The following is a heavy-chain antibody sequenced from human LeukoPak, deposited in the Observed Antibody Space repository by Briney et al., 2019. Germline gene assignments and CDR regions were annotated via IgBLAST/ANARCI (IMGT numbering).Heavy chain of an antibody. V-gene: IGHV3-7*01. CDR2: IKHDGSEK. CDR3: ARDPYSGNYGNDYYYYMDV. CDR1: GLTFSNYW. J-gene: IGHJ6*03. Sequence: GGSLRLSCAASGLTFSNYWMSWVRQGPGKGLEWVANIKHDGSEKYYIDSVKGRFTISRDNAKNSLYLQMDSLRPDDTAVYYCARDPYSGNYGNDYYYYMDVWGKGTTVTISS. D-gene: IGHD1-26*01.